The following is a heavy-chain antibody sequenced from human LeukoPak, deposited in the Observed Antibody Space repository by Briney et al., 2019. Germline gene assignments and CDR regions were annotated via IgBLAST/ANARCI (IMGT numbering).Heavy chain of an antibody. J-gene: IGHJ4*02. Sequence: ASVKVSCKASGYTFTGYYMHWVRRAPGQGLEWMGWISPNSGGTNYAQKFQGRVTMTSDTSFSTAYMELSRPTSDDTAVYYCARDSSGRFLDYWGQGTLVAVPS. D-gene: IGHD1-26*01. CDR2: ISPNSGGT. V-gene: IGHV1-2*02. CDR1: GYTFTGYY. CDR3: ARDSSGRFLDY.